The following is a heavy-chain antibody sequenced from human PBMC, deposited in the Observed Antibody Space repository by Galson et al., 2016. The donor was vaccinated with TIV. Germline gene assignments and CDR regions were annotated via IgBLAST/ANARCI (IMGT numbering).Heavy chain of an antibody. CDR3: VKEPFSTVLYGFDD. CDR2: IIPILGPT. V-gene: IGHV1-69*06. Sequence: SVKVSCKVSGGSFSTYAINWVRQAPGQGPEWMGRIIPILGPTKYAQRFQGRVSITADKSTNTAYMHLNSLRADDTAVYYCVKEPFSTVLYGFDDWGQGTMVTVSS. CDR1: GGSFSTYA. J-gene: IGHJ3*01. D-gene: IGHD2-8*02.